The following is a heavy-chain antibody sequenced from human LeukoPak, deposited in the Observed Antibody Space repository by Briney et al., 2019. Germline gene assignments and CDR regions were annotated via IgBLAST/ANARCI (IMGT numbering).Heavy chain of an antibody. Sequence: GASVKVSCKASGYTFTNYGLSWVRQAPGQGLEWMGWISAYNGNTNYAQQVQGRVTMTTDTSTSTAYMELKSLRSDDTAVYYCARARVTFGGVMLPEYWGQGTLVTVSS. D-gene: IGHD3-16*01. V-gene: IGHV1-18*01. CDR2: ISAYNGNT. J-gene: IGHJ4*02. CDR1: GYTFTNYG. CDR3: ARARVTFGGVMLPEY.